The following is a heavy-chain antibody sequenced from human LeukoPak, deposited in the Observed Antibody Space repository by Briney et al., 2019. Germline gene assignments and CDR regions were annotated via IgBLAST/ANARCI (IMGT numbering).Heavy chain of an antibody. Sequence: SQTLSLTCAISGDSVSSNSAAWNWIRQSPSRGLEWLGRTYYRSKWYNDYAVSVKSRITINPDTPKNQFSLQLNSVTPEDTAVYYCARDLAYSSGWYLPFDYWGQGTLVTVSS. CDR1: GDSVSSNSAA. J-gene: IGHJ4*02. D-gene: IGHD6-19*01. CDR3: ARDLAYSSGWYLPFDY. V-gene: IGHV6-1*01. CDR2: TYYRSKWYN.